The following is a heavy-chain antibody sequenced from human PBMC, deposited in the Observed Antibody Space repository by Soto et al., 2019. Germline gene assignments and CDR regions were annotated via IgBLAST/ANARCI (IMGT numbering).Heavy chain of an antibody. V-gene: IGHV4-59*01. Sequence: SETLSLTCTVAGGSLSSYYWSWIRQPPGKGLEWIGYIYYSGSTNYNPSLKSRVTISVDTSKNQFSLKLSSVTAAGTAAYYCARSVRGYSYEPFDYWGQGTLVTVSS. CDR1: GGSLSSYY. D-gene: IGHD5-18*01. CDR2: IYYSGST. J-gene: IGHJ4*02. CDR3: ARSVRGYSYEPFDY.